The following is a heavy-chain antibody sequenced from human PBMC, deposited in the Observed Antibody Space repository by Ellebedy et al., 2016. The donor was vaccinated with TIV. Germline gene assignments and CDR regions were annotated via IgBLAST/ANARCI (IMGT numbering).Heavy chain of an antibody. CDR3: ARAGRPLDY. CDR2: IKQDGSDK. V-gene: IGHV3-7*04. Sequence: GESLKISCAASGFTFSSYTLNWVRQAPGKGLEWVANIKQDGSDKYYVHSVKGRFTVSRDNAINSLYLQMNSLNTEDTAIYYCARAGRPLDYWGQGTLVTVSS. CDR1: GFTFSSYT. D-gene: IGHD3-10*01. J-gene: IGHJ4*02.